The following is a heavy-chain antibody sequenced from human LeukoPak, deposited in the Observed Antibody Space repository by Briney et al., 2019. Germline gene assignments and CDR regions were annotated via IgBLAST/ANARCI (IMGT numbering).Heavy chain of an antibody. CDR2: IYSGGGT. J-gene: IGHJ4*02. D-gene: IGHD3-10*01. CDR3: ARGSRDGSGSYYRHFDY. CDR1: GFSVTNNY. V-gene: IGHV3-53*01. Sequence: PGGSLRLSCAVSGFSVTNNYMSWVRQAPGKGLEWVSVIYSGGGTYYADSVKGRFTISRDNSKNTVYLQMNSLRAEDTAVYYCARGSRDGSGSYYRHFDYWGQGTLVTVTS.